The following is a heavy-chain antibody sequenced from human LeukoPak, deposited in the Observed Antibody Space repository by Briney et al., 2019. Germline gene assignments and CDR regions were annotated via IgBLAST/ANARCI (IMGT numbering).Heavy chain of an antibody. CDR2: ISYDGSNR. Sequence: GGSLRLSCAASGFTFSSYGMHWVRQAPGKGLEWVAVISYDGSNRYYADSVKGRFTISRDNAKNSLYLQMNSLRAEDTAIYYCARDLKAGTPEINWFDPWGQGTLVTVSS. D-gene: IGHD1-1*01. CDR1: GFTFSSYG. V-gene: IGHV3-30*03. CDR3: ARDLKAGTPEINWFDP. J-gene: IGHJ5*02.